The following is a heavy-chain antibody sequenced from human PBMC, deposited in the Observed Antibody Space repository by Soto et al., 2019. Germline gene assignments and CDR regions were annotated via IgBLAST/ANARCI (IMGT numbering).Heavy chain of an antibody. Sequence: SETLSLTCTVSGGSISSCYWSWIRQPPGKGLEWIGYIYYSGSTNYNPSLKSRVTISVDTSKNQFSLKLSSVTAADTAVYYCAREGSGSYYHDAFDIWGQGTMVTVSS. CDR2: IYYSGST. D-gene: IGHD1-26*01. V-gene: IGHV4-59*01. J-gene: IGHJ3*02. CDR3: AREGSGSYYHDAFDI. CDR1: GGSISSCY.